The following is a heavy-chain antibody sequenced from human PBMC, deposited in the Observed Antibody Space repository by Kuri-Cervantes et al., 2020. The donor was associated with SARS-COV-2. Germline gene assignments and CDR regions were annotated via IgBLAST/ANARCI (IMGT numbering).Heavy chain of an antibody. Sequence: LSLTCAASGFTFSNYAMHWVRQAPGKGLEWVAVISYDGSTKYYADSVKGRFTLSRDTPKNTLFLQMNSLRAEDTAVYYCAKDRTIMTVFDYWGQGTLVTVSS. CDR3: AKDRTIMTVFDY. J-gene: IGHJ4*02. V-gene: IGHV3-30*04. CDR2: ISYDGSTK. D-gene: IGHD3-16*01. CDR1: GFTFSNYA.